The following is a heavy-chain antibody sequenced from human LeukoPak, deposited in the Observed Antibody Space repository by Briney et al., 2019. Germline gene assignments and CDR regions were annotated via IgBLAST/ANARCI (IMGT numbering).Heavy chain of an antibody. J-gene: IGHJ4*02. CDR1: GFTISAYS. CDR2: IASDTNYM. Sequence: GGSLRLSCEAAGFTISAYSVNWVPQAPGKGLEWVSSIASDTNYMKYADSVKGRFSVSRDNAKNSVFLEMKSLRADDTAVYFCERDYYDSSASGTFDYWGRGTLVTVSS. D-gene: IGHD3-22*01. V-gene: IGHV3-21*06. CDR3: ERDYYDSSASGTFDY.